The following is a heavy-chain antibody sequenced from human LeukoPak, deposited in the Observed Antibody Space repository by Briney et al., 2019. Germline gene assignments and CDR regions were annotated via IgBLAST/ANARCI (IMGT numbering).Heavy chain of an antibody. CDR2: ISYHGTNK. CDR1: GFTLSSYG. Sequence: PRGSLRPSCAASGFTLSSYGMHWVRHAPGKGREWVAFISYHGTNKYYADSGKARFTTTRDNSKNTLYLQMNSPRAEDTAVYYCGKYSDYGDYLDWFDPWGQGTLVTVSS. V-gene: IGHV3-30*18. D-gene: IGHD4-17*01. CDR3: GKYSDYGDYLDWFDP. J-gene: IGHJ5*02.